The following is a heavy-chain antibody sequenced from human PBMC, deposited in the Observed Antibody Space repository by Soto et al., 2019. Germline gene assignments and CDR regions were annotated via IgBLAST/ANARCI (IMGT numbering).Heavy chain of an antibody. D-gene: IGHD2-21*02. Sequence: PSETLSLTCTVSGGSISGYYWSWIRQPPGKGLEWIGYMYNTGSTVYNPSFKSRVTISVDTSKNQFSLKLNSVTAADTAVYYCARDLWGYCGTDCYPLDVQGQPTTVTVSS. CDR3: ARDLWGYCGTDCYPLDV. CDR1: GGSISGYY. CDR2: MYNTGST. J-gene: IGHJ6*02. V-gene: IGHV4-59*01.